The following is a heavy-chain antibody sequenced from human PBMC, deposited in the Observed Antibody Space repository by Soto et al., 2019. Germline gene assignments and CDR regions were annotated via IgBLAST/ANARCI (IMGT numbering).Heavy chain of an antibody. CDR2: INSDGSST. Sequence: EVQLVESGGGLVQPGGSLRLSCAASGFTFSSYWMHWVRQAPGKGLVWVSRINSDGSSTSYADSVKGRFTISRDNAKNTLYLQMNSLRAEDTAVYYCARGMYYYDSSGYYYDFDCWGQGTLVTVSS. J-gene: IGHJ4*02. CDR1: GFTFSSYW. D-gene: IGHD3-22*01. CDR3: ARGMYYYDSSGYYYDFDC. V-gene: IGHV3-74*01.